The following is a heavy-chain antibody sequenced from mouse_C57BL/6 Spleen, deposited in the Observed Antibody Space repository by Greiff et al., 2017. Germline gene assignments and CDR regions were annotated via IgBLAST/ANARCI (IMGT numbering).Heavy chain of an antibody. CDR3: ARSGGRGFAY. J-gene: IGHJ3*01. Sequence: EVQLQQSGPELVKPGASVKIPCKASGYTFTDYNMDWVKQSHGKSLEWIGDINPNTGGTIYNQKFKGKATLTEDKSSSTAYMELRSLTSEDTSVYYCARSGGRGFAYWGQGTLVTVSA. CDR2: INPNTGGT. V-gene: IGHV1-18*01. CDR1: GYTFTDYN.